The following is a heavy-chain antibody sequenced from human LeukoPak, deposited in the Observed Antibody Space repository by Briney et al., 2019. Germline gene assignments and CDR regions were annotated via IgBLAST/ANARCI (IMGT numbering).Heavy chain of an antibody. CDR2: IISSISYI. CDR1: GFTFSSYS. V-gene: IGHV3-21*01. Sequence: GGSLRLSCAASGFTFSSYSMNWVRQAPGKGLEWVSSIISSISYIYYADSVKGRFTISRDNAKNSLYLQMNSLRAEDTAVYYCARDSAVDCSGGSCYSDFQHWGQGTLVTVSS. J-gene: IGHJ1*01. D-gene: IGHD2-15*01. CDR3: ARDSAVDCSGGSCYSDFQH.